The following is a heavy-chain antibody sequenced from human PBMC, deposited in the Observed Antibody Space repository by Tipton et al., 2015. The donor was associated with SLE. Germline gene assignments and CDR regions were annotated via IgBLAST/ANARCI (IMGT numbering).Heavy chain of an antibody. CDR1: GNSVTNYW. Sequence: VQLVQSGAKVKKPGESLKISCSVSGNSVTNYWIAWLRQVPGKGLEGMGFVYPGDSATIYSPSFQGQVTISADKSIGTAYLQWSSLKASDTAMYYCARRPYSPDAFDIWGQGTMVTVSS. J-gene: IGHJ3*02. D-gene: IGHD2-21*01. V-gene: IGHV5-51*01. CDR3: ARRPYSPDAFDI. CDR2: VYPGDSAT.